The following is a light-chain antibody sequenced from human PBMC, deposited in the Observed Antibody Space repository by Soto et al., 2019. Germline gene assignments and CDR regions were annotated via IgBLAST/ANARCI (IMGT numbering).Light chain of an antibody. J-gene: IGLJ1*01. CDR3: CSLTTSHTYV. CDR2: HVP. CDR1: SSDIGDYDY. Sequence: QSALTQPASVSGSPGQSITISCTGTSSDIGDYDYVSWYQQHPGKAPKLMIYHVPYPPSGVSNRYSGSKSRNSASLTISGLQADDEADYYCCSLTTSHTYVFGSGTKVTVL. V-gene: IGLV2-14*03.